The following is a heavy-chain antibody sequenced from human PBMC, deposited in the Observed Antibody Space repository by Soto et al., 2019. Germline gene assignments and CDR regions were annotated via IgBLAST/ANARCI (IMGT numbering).Heavy chain of an antibody. CDR2: ISAYNGNT. J-gene: IGHJ6*02. V-gene: IGHV1-18*01. Sequence: ASVKVACKASGYTFTSYGISWVRQAPGQGLEWMGWISAYNGNTNYAQKLQGRVTMTTDTSTSTAYMELRSLRSDDTAVYSCAIRGTTVVYYGMDVWGQGTTVSVSS. D-gene: IGHD4-17*01. CDR3: AIRGTTVVYYGMDV. CDR1: GYTFTSYG.